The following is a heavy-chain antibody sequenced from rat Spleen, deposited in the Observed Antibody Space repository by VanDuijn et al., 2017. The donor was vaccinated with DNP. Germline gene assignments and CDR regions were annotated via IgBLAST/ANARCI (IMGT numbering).Heavy chain of an antibody. D-gene: IGHD1-2*01. CDR2: ISYSGST. V-gene: IGHV3-1*01. Sequence: EVQLQESGPGLVKPSQSLSLTCSVTGSSITSNYWGWIRKFPGNKMEWIGHISYSGSTSYNPSLKSRISITRDTSKNQFFLQLNSVTTEDTATYYCARPPITMAGIWYFDFWGPGTMVTVSS. J-gene: IGHJ1*01. CDR3: ARPPITMAGIWYFDF. CDR1: GSSITSNY.